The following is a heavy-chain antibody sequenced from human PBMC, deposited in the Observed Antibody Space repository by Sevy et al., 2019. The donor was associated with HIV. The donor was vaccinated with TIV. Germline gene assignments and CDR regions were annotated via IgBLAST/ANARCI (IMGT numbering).Heavy chain of an antibody. CDR3: AKNLRGKYLEGYFDY. Sequence: GGSLRLSCTASGFTFNTYAMSWVRRAPGKGLELVSAIGSGGTTYYVDSVKGRFTISRDNSTLYLQMNSLRVDDTAVYYCAKNLRGKYLEGYFDYWGQGILVTVSS. J-gene: IGHJ4*02. D-gene: IGHD1-20*01. CDR1: GFTFNTYA. CDR2: IGSGGTT. V-gene: IGHV3-23*01.